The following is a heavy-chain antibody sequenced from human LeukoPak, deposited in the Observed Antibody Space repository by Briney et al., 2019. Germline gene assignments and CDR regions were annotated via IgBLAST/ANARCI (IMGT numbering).Heavy chain of an antibody. CDR2: IYYSGST. V-gene: IGHV4-39*07. D-gene: IGHD6-13*01. CDR1: GGSISSSSYY. Sequence: SETLSLTCTVSGGSISSSSYYWGWIRQPPGKGLEWIGSIYYSGSTYYNPSLKSRVTISVDTSKNQFSLKLSSVTAADTAVYYCARTPESSSWWGYFDYWGQGTPVTVSS. CDR3: ARTPESSSWWGYFDY. J-gene: IGHJ4*02.